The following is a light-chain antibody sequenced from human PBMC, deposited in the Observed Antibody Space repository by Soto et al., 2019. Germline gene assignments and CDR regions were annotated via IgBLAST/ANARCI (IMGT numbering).Light chain of an antibody. V-gene: IGKV3-20*01. CDR1: QSVSRNY. CDR2: DAS. Sequence: EIVLTQSPGTLSLSPGERASLSCRASQSVSRNYVAWYHYKPGQAPRLLIYDASTRATGIPGRFSGSGSGADFTLTISRLEPEDFAVYFCQQYGRTPLTFGGGSKVEIK. CDR3: QQYGRTPLT. J-gene: IGKJ4*01.